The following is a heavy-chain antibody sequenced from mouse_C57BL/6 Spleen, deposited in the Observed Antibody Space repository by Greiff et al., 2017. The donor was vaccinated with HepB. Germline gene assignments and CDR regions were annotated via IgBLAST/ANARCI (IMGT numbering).Heavy chain of an antibody. Sequence: QVQLQQSGAELVKPGASVKMSCKASGYTFTSYWITWVKQRPGQGLEWIGDIYPGSGSTNYNEKFKSKATLTVDTSSSTAYMQLSSLTSEDSAVYYCARVYYEYDGYWYFDVWGTGTTVTVSS. CDR3: ARVYYEYDGYWYFDV. CDR2: IYPGSGST. V-gene: IGHV1-55*01. CDR1: GYTFTSYW. J-gene: IGHJ1*03. D-gene: IGHD2-4*01.